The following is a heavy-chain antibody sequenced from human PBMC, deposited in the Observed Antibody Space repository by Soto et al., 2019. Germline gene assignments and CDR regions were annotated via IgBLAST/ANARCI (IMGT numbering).Heavy chain of an antibody. CDR2: IKEDGSEI. CDR1: GFTFSRYW. CDR3: ASSLL. Sequence: EVQMVESGGGLVQPGGSLRLSCAASGFTFSRYWMYWVRQAPGKGLEWVANIKEDGSEINYVDSVKGRFIISRDNAKNSLYLQMNSLRVEDTAVYYCASSLLRGQGTLVTVSS. J-gene: IGHJ4*02. V-gene: IGHV3-7*01.